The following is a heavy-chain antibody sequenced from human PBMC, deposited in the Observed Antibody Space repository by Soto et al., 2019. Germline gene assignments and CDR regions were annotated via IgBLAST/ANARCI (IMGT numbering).Heavy chain of an antibody. D-gene: IGHD2-15*01. Sequence: QVQLRQSGPGLVKPSGTLSLTCAVSGGSISSVNWWSWVRQSPGKGLEWIGEMYHSGSTNYNPSLRGRVTTPVDKPNKQFSLQMTSVTAADTAVYYCATLAPRIEVTVLPIPPWGQGTLVTVSS. CDR3: ATLAPRIEVTVLPIPP. J-gene: IGHJ1*01. CDR1: GGSISSVNW. CDR2: MYHSGST. V-gene: IGHV4-4*02.